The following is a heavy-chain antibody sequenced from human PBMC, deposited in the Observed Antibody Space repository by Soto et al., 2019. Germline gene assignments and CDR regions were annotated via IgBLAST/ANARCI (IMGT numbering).Heavy chain of an antibody. Sequence: GGSLRLCCAASGFTFSSYAMSWVRQAPGKGLVWVSGISGSGGSTYYADSVKGRFTISRDNSKNTLYLQMNSLRAEDTAVYYCAKCRDGHDGDFWGQGTQVTVSS. D-gene: IGHD5-12*01. V-gene: IGHV3-23*01. CDR1: GFTFSSYA. CDR2: ISGSGGST. CDR3: AKCRDGHDGDF. J-gene: IGHJ4*02.